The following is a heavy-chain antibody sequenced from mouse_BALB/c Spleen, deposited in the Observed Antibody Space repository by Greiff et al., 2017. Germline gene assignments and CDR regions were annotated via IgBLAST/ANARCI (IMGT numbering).Heavy chain of an antibody. Sequence: EVHLVESGGGLVKPGGSLKLSCAASGFTFSSYTMSWVRQTPEKRLEWVGTISSGGSYTYYPDSVKGRFTISRDNAKNTRYLQMSSLKSEDTAMYYYARHVRFGLPYYAMDYWGQGTSVTVSA. CDR3: ARHVRFGLPYYAMDY. V-gene: IGHV5-6-4*01. CDR1: GFTFSSYT. J-gene: IGHJ4*01. CDR2: ISSGGSYT. D-gene: IGHD3-1*01.